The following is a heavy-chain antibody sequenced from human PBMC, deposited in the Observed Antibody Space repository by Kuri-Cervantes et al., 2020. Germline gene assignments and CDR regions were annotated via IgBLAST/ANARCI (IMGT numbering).Heavy chain of an antibody. D-gene: IGHD6-19*01. CDR1: GFTFRNYG. V-gene: IGHV3-30*12. CDR3: ASPTIAVTGIISGTRNAFDI. J-gene: IGHJ3*02. Sequence: GESLKISCAASGFTFRNYGMQWVRQAPGKGLEWVAVISYDGSNKYYADSVKGRFTISRDNSKNTLYLQMNSLRAEDTAVYYCASPTIAVTGIISGTRNAFDIWGQGTMVTVSS. CDR2: ISYDGSNK.